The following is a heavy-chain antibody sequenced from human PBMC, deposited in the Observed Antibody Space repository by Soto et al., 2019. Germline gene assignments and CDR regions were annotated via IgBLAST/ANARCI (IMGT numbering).Heavy chain of an antibody. Sequence: QVQLVQSGAEVKKPGSSVKVSCKASGDTFRNYAFTWVRQAPGQGLEWMGTIIPLFSTRYAQKFQGSVTMTADESTSTVYMDLSSLKSDDTAVYYCARDPGIAVVGRGTSFEHWGQGTLVTVSS. CDR1: GDTFRNYA. J-gene: IGHJ4*02. CDR3: ARDPGIAVVGRGTSFEH. V-gene: IGHV1-69*18. D-gene: IGHD6-19*01. CDR2: IIPLFST.